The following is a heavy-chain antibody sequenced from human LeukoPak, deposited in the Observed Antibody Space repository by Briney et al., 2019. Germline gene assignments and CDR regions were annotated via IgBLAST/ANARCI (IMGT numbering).Heavy chain of an antibody. Sequence: GGSLRLSCAASGFTFSSYEMNWVRQAPGKGLEWVSYISSSGSTIYYADSVKGRFTISRDNAKNSLYLQMNSLRAGDTAVYYCARTIEMATISYFDYWGQGTLITVSS. CDR3: ARTIEMATISYFDY. CDR2: ISSSGSTI. CDR1: GFTFSSYE. V-gene: IGHV3-48*03. D-gene: IGHD5-24*01. J-gene: IGHJ4*02.